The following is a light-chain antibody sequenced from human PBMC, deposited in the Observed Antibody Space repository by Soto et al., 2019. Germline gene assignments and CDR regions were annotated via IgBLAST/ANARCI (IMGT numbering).Light chain of an antibody. Sequence: ELVLTQSPGTLSLSPGDRATLSCRASQSVSSTYLAWYQQRPGQAPRLLIYSSSSRASGIPDRFSGSGSGTDFTLTISRLEPEDFAVYYCQQYGNSGVTFGPGTKVDIK. V-gene: IGKV3-20*01. CDR3: QQYGNSGVT. CDR1: QSVSSTY. CDR2: SSS. J-gene: IGKJ3*01.